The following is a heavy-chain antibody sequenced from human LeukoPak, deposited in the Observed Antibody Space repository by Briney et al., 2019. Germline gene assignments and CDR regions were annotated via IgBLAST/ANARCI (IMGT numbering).Heavy chain of an antibody. J-gene: IGHJ4*02. CDR2: IYSGGST. CDR3: ARSVGGSIDDSSGYPDY. Sequence: GGSLRLSCAASGFTVSSNYMSWVRQAPGKGLEWVSVIYSGGSTYYADSVKGRFTISRDNSKNTLYLQVNSLRAEDTAVYYCARSVGGSIDDSSGYPDYWGQGTLVTVSS. CDR1: GFTVSSNY. D-gene: IGHD3-22*01. V-gene: IGHV3-66*01.